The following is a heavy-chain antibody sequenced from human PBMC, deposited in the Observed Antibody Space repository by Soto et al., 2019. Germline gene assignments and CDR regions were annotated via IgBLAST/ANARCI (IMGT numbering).Heavy chain of an antibody. CDR3: ARGKLSDYVWGSYRYHFDY. J-gene: IGHJ4*02. CDR1: GGSFSGYY. CDR2: INHSGST. V-gene: IGHV4-34*01. Sequence: LSLTCAVYGGSFSGYYWSWIRQPPGKGLEWIGEINHSGSTNYNPSLKSRVTISVDTSKNQFSLKPSSVTAADTAVYYCARGKLSDYVWGSYRYHFDYWGQGTVVTVSS. D-gene: IGHD3-16*02.